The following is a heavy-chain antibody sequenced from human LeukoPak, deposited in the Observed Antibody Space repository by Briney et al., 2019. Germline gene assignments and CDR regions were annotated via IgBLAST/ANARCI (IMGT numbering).Heavy chain of an antibody. CDR3: AKGEIPPVPSYYDSSGSPFDY. J-gene: IGHJ4*02. D-gene: IGHD3-22*01. Sequence: GGSLRLSCAASGFTFSSYGMHWVRQAPGKGLEWVAVISYDGSNKYYADSVKGRFTISRDNSENTLYLQMNSLRAEDTAVYYCAKGEIPPVPSYYDSSGSPFDYWGQGTLVTVSS. CDR1: GFTFSSYG. CDR2: ISYDGSNK. V-gene: IGHV3-30*18.